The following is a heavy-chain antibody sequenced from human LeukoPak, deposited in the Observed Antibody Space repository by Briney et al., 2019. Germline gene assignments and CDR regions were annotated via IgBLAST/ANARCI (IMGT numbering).Heavy chain of an antibody. V-gene: IGHV3-7*01. CDR2: IKQDGSEK. J-gene: IGHJ4*02. Sequence: PGGSLRLSCAASGFTFSNYWMSWVRQAPGKGLEWVANIKQDGSEKYYVDSVKGRFTISRDSAKNSLYLQMNSLRAEDTAVYYCAREAGLDWGQGTLVTVSS. CDR3: AREAGLD. D-gene: IGHD3-22*01. CDR1: GFTFSNYW.